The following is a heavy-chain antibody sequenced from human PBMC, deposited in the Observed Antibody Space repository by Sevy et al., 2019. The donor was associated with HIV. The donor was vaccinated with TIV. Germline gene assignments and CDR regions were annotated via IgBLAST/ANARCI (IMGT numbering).Heavy chain of an antibody. V-gene: IGHV3-7*01. CDR2: INQDGGEK. CDR3: ARVSSIYYDRGYYYAMDV. CDR1: GFTISSYW. J-gene: IGHJ6*02. Sequence: GGSLRLSCAASGFTISSYWVTWVRQAPGKGLEWVANINQDGGEKYHMDSVKGRFTISRDNAKNSLYLQMNSLRAEDSAVYFCARVSSIYYDRGYYYAMDVWGQGTTVTVSS. D-gene: IGHD3-22*01.